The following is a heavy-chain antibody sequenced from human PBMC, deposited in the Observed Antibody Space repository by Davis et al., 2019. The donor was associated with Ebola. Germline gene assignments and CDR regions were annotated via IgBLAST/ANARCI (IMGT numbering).Heavy chain of an antibody. J-gene: IGHJ4*02. CDR3: ARGDIVTDQVEYFDY. CDR1: GGTFYSYA. CDR2: IIPIIARE. Sequence: SVKVSCKASGGTFYSYAISWVRQVPGQGLEWMGGIIPIIAREDYAQKFQGRVTISVDASTDTAYMELSSLRSEDTAIYYCARGDIVTDQVEYFDYWGQGTLVTVSS. D-gene: IGHD5-12*01. V-gene: IGHV1-69*13.